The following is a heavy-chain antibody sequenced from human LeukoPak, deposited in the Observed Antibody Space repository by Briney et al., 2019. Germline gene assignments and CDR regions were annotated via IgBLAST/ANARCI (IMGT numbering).Heavy chain of an antibody. V-gene: IGHV1-69*01. CDR1: GGTFSSYA. CDR2: IIPIFGTA. Sequence: GSSVKVSCKASGGTFSSYAISWVRQAPGQGLEWMGGIIPIFGTANYAQKFQGRVTITADESTSTAYMELSSLRSEDTAVYYCARAYAQLGALDAFDIWGQGTMVTVSS. D-gene: IGHD7-27*01. CDR3: ARAYAQLGALDAFDI. J-gene: IGHJ3*02.